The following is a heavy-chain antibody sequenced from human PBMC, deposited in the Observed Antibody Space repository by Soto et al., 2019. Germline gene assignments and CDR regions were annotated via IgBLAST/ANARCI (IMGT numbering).Heavy chain of an antibody. CDR2: ISYDGSNK. D-gene: IGHD6-13*01. Sequence: QVQLVESGGGVVQPGRSLRLSCAASGFTFSSYGMHWVRQAPGKGLEGVAVISYDGSNKYYADSVKGRFTISRDNSKNTLYLQMNSLRAEDTAVYYCAKDAALGGSSSWAFDYWGQGTLVTVSS. CDR1: GFTFSSYG. J-gene: IGHJ4*02. CDR3: AKDAALGGSSSWAFDY. V-gene: IGHV3-30*18.